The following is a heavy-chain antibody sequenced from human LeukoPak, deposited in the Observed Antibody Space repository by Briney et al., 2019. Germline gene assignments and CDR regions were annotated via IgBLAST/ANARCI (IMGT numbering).Heavy chain of an antibody. J-gene: IGHJ4*02. CDR2: ISWNSGSI. CDR1: GFTFDDYA. D-gene: IGHD3-22*01. Sequence: GGSLRLSCAASGFTFDDYAMHWARQAPGKGLEWVSGISWNSGSIGYADSVKGRFTISRDNAKNSLYLQMNSLRAEDTALHYCAKDNDYDRTYFDYWGQGTLVTVSS. CDR3: AKDNDYDRTYFDY. V-gene: IGHV3-9*01.